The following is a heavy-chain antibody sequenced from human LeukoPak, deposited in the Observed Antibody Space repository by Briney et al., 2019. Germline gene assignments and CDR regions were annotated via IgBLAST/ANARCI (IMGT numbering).Heavy chain of an antibody. CDR1: GGSFSGYY. CDR3: ARPRAAHPLSPYNWFDP. J-gene: IGHJ5*02. D-gene: IGHD6-6*01. CDR2: INHSGST. V-gene: IGHV4-34*01. Sequence: SETLSLTCAVYGGSFSGYYWSWIRQPPGKGLEWIGEINHSGSTNYNPSLKSRVTISVDTSKNQFSLKLSSVTAADTAVYYCARPRAAHPLSPYNWFDPWGQGTLVTVSS.